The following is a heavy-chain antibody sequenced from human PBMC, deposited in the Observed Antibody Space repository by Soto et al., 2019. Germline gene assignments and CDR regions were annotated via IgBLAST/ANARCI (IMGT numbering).Heavy chain of an antibody. Sequence: QVQLVQSGAEVKKPGASVKVSCQTSGYNFSAYYFNWVRQAAGQGPEWMGWLNPRNGQTGYVQKFRGRVSMTRDTSIATVYLELSRLPSEDTAIYYCVREADPSMVDYWGQGTLVIVSS. CDR1: GYNFSAYY. CDR2: LNPRNGQT. D-gene: IGHD3-10*01. V-gene: IGHV1-8*01. CDR3: VREADPSMVDY. J-gene: IGHJ4*02.